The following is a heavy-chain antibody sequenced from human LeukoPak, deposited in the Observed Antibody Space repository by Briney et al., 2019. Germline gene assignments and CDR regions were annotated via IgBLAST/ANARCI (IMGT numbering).Heavy chain of an antibody. J-gene: IGHJ6*02. CDR1: GFTFRSFW. CDR3: ARGRGIGA. CDR2: IREDGSEK. Sequence: PGGSLRLSCAASGFTFRSFWMTWVRQAPGKGLEWVANIREDGSEKYYVDSVNGRFTISRDNAKNSLSLQMNSLRAGDMGVYYCARGRGIGAWGQGTTVTVSS. V-gene: IGHV3-7*01.